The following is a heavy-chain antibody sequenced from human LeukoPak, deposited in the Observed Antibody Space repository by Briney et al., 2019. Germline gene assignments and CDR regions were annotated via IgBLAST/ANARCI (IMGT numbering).Heavy chain of an antibody. V-gene: IGHV4-39*01. CDR1: GGSISSVSYY. J-gene: IGHJ4*02. D-gene: IGHD2-2*01. CDR3: ARHGRGYCSSTRCYAGANFDY. CDR2: IYYSGST. Sequence: SETLSLTCTVSGGSISSVSYYWGWIRQPPGKGLEWIGSIYYSGSTYYNPSLKSRVTMSVDTSKNQFSLKLSSVTAADTAVYYCARHGRGYCSSTRCYAGANFDYWGQGTLVTVSS.